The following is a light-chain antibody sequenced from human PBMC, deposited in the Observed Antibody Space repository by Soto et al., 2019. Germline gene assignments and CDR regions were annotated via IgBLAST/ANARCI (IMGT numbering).Light chain of an antibody. Sequence: QSVLTQPASVSQSPGQSITISCTGTSSDVGGYNYVSCYQHHPGKSPKLLIYGVSNRPSGVSDRFSGSKSGNTASLTISGLLAEDEADYYCSSYTTSTTLPYVFGTGTNITFL. CDR1: SSDVGGYNY. CDR3: SSYTTSTTLPYV. V-gene: IGLV2-14*01. J-gene: IGLJ1*01. CDR2: GVS.